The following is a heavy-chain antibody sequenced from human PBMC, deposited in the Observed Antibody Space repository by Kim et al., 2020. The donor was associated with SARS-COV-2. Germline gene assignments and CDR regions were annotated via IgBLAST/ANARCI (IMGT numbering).Heavy chain of an antibody. CDR1: GGSISSISW. J-gene: IGHJ1*01. D-gene: IGHD2-15*01. V-gene: IGHV4-4*02. CDR2: IHHSRKT. Sequence: SETLSLTCAVSGGSISSISWYCGGRQPPAGKVQGIVGIHHSRKTNYNNPLRSRLTISVDNSKNNLSLRLRCVTAADTAVYYCTRLLAGNGNYF. CDR3: TRLLAGNGNYF.